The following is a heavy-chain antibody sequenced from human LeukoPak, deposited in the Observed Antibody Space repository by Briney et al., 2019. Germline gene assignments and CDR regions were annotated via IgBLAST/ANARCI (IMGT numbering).Heavy chain of an antibody. CDR1: GGSINNYY. V-gene: IGHV4-59*12. CDR2: IYDSGST. D-gene: IGHD6-13*01. J-gene: IGHJ4*02. CDR3: ARVAAAGNYYFDY. Sequence: SETLSLTCAVSGGSINNYYWSWIRQPPGKGLEWIGYIYDSGSTNYNPSLQSRVTTSLDTSKNQFSLRLSSVTAADTAVYFCARVAAAGNYYFDYWGQGTLVTVSS.